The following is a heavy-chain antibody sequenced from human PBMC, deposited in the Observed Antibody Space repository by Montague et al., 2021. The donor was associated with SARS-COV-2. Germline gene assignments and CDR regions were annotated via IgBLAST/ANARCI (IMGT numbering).Heavy chain of an antibody. CDR3: TRDYRSVVGDGLDI. CDR2: ISTSAYTT. Sequence: SLRLSCAASGFTFSYYDMNWVRQAPGKGPEWISYISTSAYTTSYARSVKGRFTISRDNGKNSLYLQMNSLRVEDTAVYYCTRDYRSVVGDGLDIWGQGTKVTVSS. D-gene: IGHD3-16*02. V-gene: IGHV3-48*03. J-gene: IGHJ3*02. CDR1: GFTFSYYD.